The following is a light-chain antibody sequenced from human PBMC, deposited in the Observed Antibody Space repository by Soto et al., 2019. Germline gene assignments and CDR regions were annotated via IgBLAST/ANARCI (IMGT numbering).Light chain of an antibody. CDR1: SSNIGSYT. CDR2: NNN. V-gene: IGLV1-44*01. CDR3: AAWDDSLSAYV. J-gene: IGLJ1*01. Sequence: QSVLTQPPSASGTPGQRVTISCSGSSSNIGSYTVNWYQQLPGTAPKLLIYNNNQRPSGVPDRFSGSKSGTSASLAISGLQSEDEADYYCAAWDDSLSAYVFGTGTQLTVL.